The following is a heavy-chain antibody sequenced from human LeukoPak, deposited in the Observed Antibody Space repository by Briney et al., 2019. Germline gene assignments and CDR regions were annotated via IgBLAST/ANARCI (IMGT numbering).Heavy chain of an antibody. D-gene: IGHD5-18*01. CDR3: ARESLNVDTAMSEYYFDY. V-gene: IGHV1-69*04. CDR2: IIPILGIA. CDR1: GGTFSSYA. Sequence: SVTVSCKASGGTFSSYAISWVRQAPGQGLEWMGRIIPILGIANYAQKFQGRVTITADKSTSTAYMELSSLRSEDTAVYYCARESLNVDTAMSEYYFDYWGQGTLVTVSS. J-gene: IGHJ4*02.